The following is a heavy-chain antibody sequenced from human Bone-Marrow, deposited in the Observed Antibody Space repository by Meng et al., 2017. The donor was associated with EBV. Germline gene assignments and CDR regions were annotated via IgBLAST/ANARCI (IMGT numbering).Heavy chain of an antibody. CDR2: IYDGGTT. V-gene: IGHV4-61*01. J-gene: IGHJ4*02. CDR1: VASVGGATYY. CDR3: AKSRSSTPGVVDY. D-gene: IGHD3-10*01. Sequence: VLPQAPCLVLVTPSGTRSLTSSVSVASVGGATYYWSWIPPPPGKELEWVGYIYDGGTTIYNPPLKSRITNLVEASKNQVSLKLSPVTTADTALYYWAKSRSSTPGVVDYWGQGTLVTVSS.